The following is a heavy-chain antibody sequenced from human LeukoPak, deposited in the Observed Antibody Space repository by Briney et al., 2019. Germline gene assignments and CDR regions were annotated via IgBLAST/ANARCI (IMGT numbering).Heavy chain of an antibody. Sequence: ASVKVSCKASGYTFTGYYMHWVRQAPGQGLEWMGWINPSGGSTSYAQKFQGRVTMTRDTSTSTVYMELSSLRSEDTAVYYCARGSRTGFMDVWGKGTTVTVSS. CDR1: GYTFTGYY. V-gene: IGHV1-46*01. J-gene: IGHJ6*04. CDR3: ARGSRTGFMDV. D-gene: IGHD3-10*01. CDR2: INPSGGST.